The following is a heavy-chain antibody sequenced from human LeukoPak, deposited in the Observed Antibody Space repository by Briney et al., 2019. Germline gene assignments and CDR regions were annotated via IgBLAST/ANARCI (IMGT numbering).Heavy chain of an antibody. J-gene: IGHJ3*02. D-gene: IGHD4-23*01. CDR2: ISYDGSIK. CDR3: AKTNYGGKEDAFDI. V-gene: IGHV3-30*04. CDR1: GFTFNSHA. Sequence: GRSLRLSCAASGFTFNSHAIHWVRQAPGKGLEWVAVISYDGSIKYYTDSVKGRFTISRDNSKNTLYLQMNSLRPEDTAVYYCAKTNYGGKEDAFDIWGQGTMVTVSS.